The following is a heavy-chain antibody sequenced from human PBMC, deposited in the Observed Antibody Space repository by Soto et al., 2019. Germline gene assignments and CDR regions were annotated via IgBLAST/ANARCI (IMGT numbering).Heavy chain of an antibody. CDR2: ISGSGGST. J-gene: IGHJ4*02. CDR1: GFTFSSYA. CDR3: AKDSSGYPGGYFDY. Sequence: EVQLLESGGGLVQPGGSLRLSCAASGFTFSSYAMSWVRQAPGKGLEWVSAISGSGGSTYYSDPVKGRFTISRDNTKNTLYLQMNSLRAEDTAVYYCAKDSSGYPGGYFDYWGQGTLVTVSS. V-gene: IGHV3-23*01. D-gene: IGHD3-22*01.